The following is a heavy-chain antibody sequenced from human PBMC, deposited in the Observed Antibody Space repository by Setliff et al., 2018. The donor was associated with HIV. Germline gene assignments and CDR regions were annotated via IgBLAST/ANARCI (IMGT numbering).Heavy chain of an antibody. Sequence: ASVKVSCKASGYTFTAYFMHWVRQAPGQGLEWMGRIIPNSGGTNYAQKFQGRVTMTRDTSISTGYMELSRLRSDDTAVYYCATKVYCTNGVCLDAFDIWGQGTMVTV. V-gene: IGHV1-2*06. CDR1: GYTFTAYF. CDR3: ATKVYCTNGVCLDAFDI. CDR2: IIPNSGGT. D-gene: IGHD2-8*01. J-gene: IGHJ3*02.